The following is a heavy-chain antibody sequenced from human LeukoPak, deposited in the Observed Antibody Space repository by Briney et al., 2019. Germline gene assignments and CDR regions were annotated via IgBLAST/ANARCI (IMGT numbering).Heavy chain of an antibody. J-gene: IGHJ4*02. CDR3: AAAATSSSSELGY. D-gene: IGHD6-6*01. CDR2: IHYSGST. V-gene: IGHV4-31*03. CDR1: GGSINSGSYY. Sequence: SETLSLTCTVSGGSINSGSYYWSWIRQHPGKGLEWFGYIHYSGSTYYNPSLKSRLTISVDTSKNQLSLKLSSVTAADTAVYYCAAAATSSSSELGYWGQGTLVTVSS.